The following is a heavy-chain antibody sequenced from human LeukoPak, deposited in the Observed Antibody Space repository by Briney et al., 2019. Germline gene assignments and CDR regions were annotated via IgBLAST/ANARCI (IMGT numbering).Heavy chain of an antibody. CDR1: GYTFTGYY. D-gene: IGHD6-13*01. CDR2: INPNSGDT. V-gene: IGHV1-2*02. CDR3: ARVGLVSSSWYYDY. Sequence: ASVKVSCKASGYTFTGYYMHWVRQAPGQGLEWMGWINPNSGDTNYAQKFQGRVTMTRDTSISTAYMELSRLRSDDTAVYYCARVGLVSSSWYYDYWGQGTLVTVSS. J-gene: IGHJ4*02.